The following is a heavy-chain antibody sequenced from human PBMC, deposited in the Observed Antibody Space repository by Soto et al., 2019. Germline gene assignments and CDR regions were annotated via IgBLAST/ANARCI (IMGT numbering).Heavy chain of an antibody. V-gene: IGHV3-23*01. J-gene: IGHJ4*02. CDR3: ARGFSADKASPPDF. CDR1: RFTFSSFA. CDR2: ISGSGGST. Sequence: GSRRLSCAASRFTFSSFAMSWVRQAPGKGLDWVSAISGSGGSTYSADSVKGRFTISRDNSKNTLYLQMSSLRAEDTAVYYCARGFSADKASPPDFWGQGTSVTV. D-gene: IGHD3-10*01.